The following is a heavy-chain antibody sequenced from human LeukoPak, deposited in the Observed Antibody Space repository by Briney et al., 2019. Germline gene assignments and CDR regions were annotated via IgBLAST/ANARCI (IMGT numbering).Heavy chain of an antibody. CDR2: ISSSSSYI. CDR3: TRFGDYGEY. CDR1: GFTFSSYS. V-gene: IGHV3-21*01. J-gene: IGHJ4*02. D-gene: IGHD3-10*01. Sequence: GGSLRLSCAASGFTFSSYSMNWVRQAPGKGLEWVSSISSSSSYIFYADSLKGRFTISRDNAKNSLFLQMNSLRAEDTAVYYCTRFGDYGEYWGQGTLVTVSS.